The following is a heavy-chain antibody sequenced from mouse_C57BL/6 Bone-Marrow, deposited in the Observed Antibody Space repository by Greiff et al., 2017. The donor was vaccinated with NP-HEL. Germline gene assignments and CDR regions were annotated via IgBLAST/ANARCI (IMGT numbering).Heavy chain of an antibody. CDR1: GYTFTSYG. J-gene: IGHJ4*01. CDR3: ARRDSNYPHYYAMDD. V-gene: IGHV1-81*01. CDR2: IYPRSGNT. Sequence: VQLVESGAELARPGASVKLSCKASGYTFTSYGISWVKQRTGQGLEWIGEIYPRSGNTYYNEKFKGKATLTADKSSSTAYMELRSLTSEDSAVYFCARRDSNYPHYYAMDDWGQGTTVTVAS. D-gene: IGHD2-5*01.